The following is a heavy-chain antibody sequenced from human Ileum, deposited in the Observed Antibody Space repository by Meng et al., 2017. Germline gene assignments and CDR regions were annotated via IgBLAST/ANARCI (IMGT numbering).Heavy chain of an antibody. V-gene: IGHV1-2*02. Sequence: ASVKVSCMASGYTFTGYYMQWVRQARGQGLEWMGWINPNSGGTNYAQKFQGRVNMTRDTSSNTAYMELSRLRSDDTAVYYCARSITMIVVVLTGGVDYWGQGTLVTVSS. CDR1: GYTFTGYY. D-gene: IGHD3-22*01. CDR2: INPNSGGT. CDR3: ARSITMIVVVLTGGVDY. J-gene: IGHJ4*02.